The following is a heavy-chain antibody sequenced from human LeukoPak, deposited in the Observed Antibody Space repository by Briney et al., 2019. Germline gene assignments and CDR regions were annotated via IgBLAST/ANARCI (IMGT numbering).Heavy chain of an antibody. Sequence: GGFLRISCAASGFTISCYWMRWVRQAPGEGVERVANIKQDGSEKYYVDSVKGRFTISRDNAKNSLYLQMDSLRAEDTAVYYCARIYSSGWFYFDYWGQGTLVTVSS. V-gene: IGHV3-7*01. D-gene: IGHD6-19*01. CDR3: ARIYSSGWFYFDY. J-gene: IGHJ4*02. CDR1: GFTISCYW. CDR2: IKQDGSEK.